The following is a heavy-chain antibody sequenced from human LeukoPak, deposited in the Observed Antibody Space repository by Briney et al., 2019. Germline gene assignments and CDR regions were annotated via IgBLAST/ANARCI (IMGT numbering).Heavy chain of an antibody. Sequence: GASVKVSCKASGYTFTAYYMHWVRQAPGQGLEWMGWINPNTGDTNSAERFQGRVTMTRDSSISTAYLELSRLTSDDTAVYYCARDMWQQFDWFDPGGQGTLVTVSS. CDR1: GYTFTAYY. J-gene: IGHJ5*02. D-gene: IGHD6-13*01. V-gene: IGHV1-2*02. CDR3: ARDMWQQFDWFDP. CDR2: INPNTGDT.